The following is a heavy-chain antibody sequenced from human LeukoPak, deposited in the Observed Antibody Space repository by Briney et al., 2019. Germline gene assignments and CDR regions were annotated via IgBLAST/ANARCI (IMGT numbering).Heavy chain of an antibody. J-gene: IGHJ1*01. D-gene: IGHD3-10*01. CDR2: ISGSGGST. CDR1: GFTFSSYW. V-gene: IGHV3-23*01. Sequence: PGGSLRLSCAASGFTFSSYWMSWVRQAPGKGLEWVSAISGSGGSTYYADSVKGRFTISGDNSKNTLYLQMNSLRAEDTAVYYCAKDRRGITRGPGFQHWGQGTLVTVSS. CDR3: AKDRRGITRGPGFQH.